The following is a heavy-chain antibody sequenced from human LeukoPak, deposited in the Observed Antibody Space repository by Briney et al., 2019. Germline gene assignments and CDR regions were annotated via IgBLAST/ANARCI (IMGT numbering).Heavy chain of an antibody. D-gene: IGHD5-18*01. Sequence: PGGSLRLSCAASGFTLSIYGMHWVRQAPGKGLEWVAVIWNDGSNKYYADSVKGRFTISRDNSKNTLYLQMNSLRAEDTAVYYCAKDSNSYGHETFDYWGQGTLVTVSS. CDR2: IWNDGSNK. CDR3: AKDSNSYGHETFDY. CDR1: GFTLSIYG. J-gene: IGHJ4*02. V-gene: IGHV3-33*06.